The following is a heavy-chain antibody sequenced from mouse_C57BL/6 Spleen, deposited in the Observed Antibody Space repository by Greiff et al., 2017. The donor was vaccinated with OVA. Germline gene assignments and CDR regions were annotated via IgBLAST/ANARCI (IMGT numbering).Heavy chain of an antibody. CDR3: ARSWSNYREPFAY. CDR2: INPSNGGT. J-gene: IGHJ3*01. V-gene: IGHV1-53*01. D-gene: IGHD2-5*01. CDR1: GYTFTSYW. Sequence: QVQLQQPGPELVKPGASVKLSCKASGYTFTSYWMHWVKQRPGQGLEWIGNINPSNGGTNYNEKFKSKATLTVDKSSSTAYMQLSSLTSEDSAVYYCARSWSNYREPFAYWGQGTLVTVSA.